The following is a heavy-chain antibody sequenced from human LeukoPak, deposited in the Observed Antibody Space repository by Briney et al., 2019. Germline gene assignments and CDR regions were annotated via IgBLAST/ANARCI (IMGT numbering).Heavy chain of an antibody. CDR2: IYYSGST. CDR1: GGSISSYY. D-gene: IGHD3-22*01. Sequence: SETLSHTCTVSGGSISSYYWSWIRQPPGKGLEWIGYIYYSGSTNYNPSLKSRVTISVDTSKNQFSLKLSSVTAADTAVYYCARSMILASPDIWGQGTMVTVSS. J-gene: IGHJ3*02. V-gene: IGHV4-59*01. CDR3: ARSMILASPDI.